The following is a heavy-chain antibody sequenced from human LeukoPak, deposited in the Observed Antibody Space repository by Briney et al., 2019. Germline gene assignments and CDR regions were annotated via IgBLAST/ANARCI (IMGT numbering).Heavy chain of an antibody. Sequence: SETLSLTCTVSGGSVSSGSYYWSWIRQPPGKGLEWIGYIYYSGRTNCNPSLKSRVTISVDTSKMQFSLKLTSVTAADTAVYYCARCNDDSGAFDMWGQGTMVTVFS. CDR2: IYYSGRT. V-gene: IGHV4-61*01. CDR3: ARCNDDSGAFDM. J-gene: IGHJ3*02. CDR1: GGSVSSGSYY. D-gene: IGHD4-17*01.